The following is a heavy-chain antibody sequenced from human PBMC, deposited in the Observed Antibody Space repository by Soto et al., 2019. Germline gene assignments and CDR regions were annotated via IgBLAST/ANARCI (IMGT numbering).Heavy chain of an antibody. CDR2: ISYDGSNK. Sequence: QVQLVESGGGVVQPGRSLRLSCAASGFTFSSYGMHWVRQAPGKGLEWVAVISYDGSNKYYADSVKGRFTISRDNSKNTLYLQMNSLRAEDTAVYYCSHSNYGYYGMDVWGQGTTVTVSS. D-gene: IGHD4-4*01. CDR3: SHSNYGYYGMDV. J-gene: IGHJ6*02. CDR1: GFTFSSYG. V-gene: IGHV3-30*03.